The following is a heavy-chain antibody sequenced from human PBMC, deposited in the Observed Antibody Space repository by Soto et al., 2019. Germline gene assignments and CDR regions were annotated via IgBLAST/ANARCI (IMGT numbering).Heavy chain of an antibody. J-gene: IGHJ6*02. CDR3: ARDLGSGWGMDG. CDR1: GGSISSYY. CDR2: IYYRGTT. D-gene: IGHD3-10*01. Sequence: PSETLSLTCTVSGGSISSYYWSWIRQPPGKGLEWIGYIYYRGTTNYNPSLKSRVSISVDTSKNQFSLKLSSVTAADTAVYYCARDLGSGWGMDGWGQGTTVTVSS. V-gene: IGHV4-59*01.